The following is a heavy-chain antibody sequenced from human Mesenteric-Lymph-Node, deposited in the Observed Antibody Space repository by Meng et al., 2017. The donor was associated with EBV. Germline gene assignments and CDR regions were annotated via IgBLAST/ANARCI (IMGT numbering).Heavy chain of an antibody. CDR3: AKGYFDTTGYSHPSDY. CDR1: GFTFSNYA. V-gene: IGHV3-23*01. CDR2: ISATSGNT. D-gene: IGHD3-22*01. J-gene: IGHJ4*02. Sequence: EVQGLESGGGLVQPGGSLRLSCAASGFTFSNYAMSWVRQAPGKGPEWVSGISATSGNTQHADTVKGRFTISRDNSKNTLYLQMTGLRVEDTAIYSCAKGYFDTTGYSHPSDYWGQGTLVTVSS.